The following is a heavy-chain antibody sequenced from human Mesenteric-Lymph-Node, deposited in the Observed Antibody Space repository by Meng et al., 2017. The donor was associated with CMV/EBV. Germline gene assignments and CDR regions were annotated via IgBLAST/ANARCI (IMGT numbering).Heavy chain of an antibody. Sequence: GESLKISCAASGFTVSSNHMSWVRQAPGKGLEWVSSISSSSSYINYADSVKGRFTISRDNAKNSLYLQMNSLRAEDTAVYYCARDKGCSSTSCYPLGDYYYYYGMDVWGQGTTVTVSS. CDR1: GFTVSSNH. CDR3: ARDKGCSSTSCYPLGDYYYYYGMDV. J-gene: IGHJ6*02. V-gene: IGHV3-21*01. CDR2: ISSSSSYI. D-gene: IGHD2-2*01.